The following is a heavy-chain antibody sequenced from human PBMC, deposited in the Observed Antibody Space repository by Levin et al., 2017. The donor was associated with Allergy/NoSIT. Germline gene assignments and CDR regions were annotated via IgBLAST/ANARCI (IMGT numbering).Heavy chain of an antibody. V-gene: IGHV4-30-2*01. D-gene: IGHD6-19*01. CDR1: GGSISSGGYS. Sequence: PSETLSLTCAVSGGSISSGGYSWSWIRQPPGKGPEWIGYIYHSGTTYYNPSLKSRVTISVDRSKNQFSLKLSSLTAADMAAYYCARGDYSSGWSYYLDYWGQGTLVTVSS. CDR2: IYHSGTT. J-gene: IGHJ4*02. CDR3: ARGDYSSGWSYYLDY.